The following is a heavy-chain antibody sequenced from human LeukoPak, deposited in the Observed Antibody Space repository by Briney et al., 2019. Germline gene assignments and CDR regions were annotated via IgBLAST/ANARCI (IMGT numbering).Heavy chain of an antibody. J-gene: IGHJ4*02. V-gene: IGHV1-8*01. CDR1: GYTFTSYD. D-gene: IGHD5-18*01. CDR3: ARDFYTAMETTDFDY. CDR2: MNPNSGDT. Sequence: GASVKVSCKASGYTFTSYDINWVRQATGQGLEWMGWMNPNSGDTGYAQKFQGRVTMTRNTSISTAYMELSSLRSEDTAVYYCARDFYTAMETTDFDYWGQGTLVTVSS.